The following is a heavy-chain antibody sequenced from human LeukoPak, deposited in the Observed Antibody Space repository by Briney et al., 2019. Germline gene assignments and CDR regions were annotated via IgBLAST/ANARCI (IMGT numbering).Heavy chain of an antibody. CDR1: GFTFSSYS. V-gene: IGHV3-48*01. D-gene: IGHD3-10*01. CDR2: ISSSSSTI. J-gene: IGHJ4*02. Sequence: GGSLRLSCAASGFTFSSYSMNWVRQAPGKGLEWVSYISSSSSTIYYADSVEGRFTISRDNSKNTVYLQMNSLRAEDTAVYYCASVTMVRGPHFDYWGQGTLVTVSS. CDR3: ASVTMVRGPHFDY.